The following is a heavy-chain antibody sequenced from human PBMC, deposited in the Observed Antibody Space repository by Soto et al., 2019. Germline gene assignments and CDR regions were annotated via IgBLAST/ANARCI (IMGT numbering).Heavy chain of an antibody. CDR2: IYYSGST. CDR3: NSRISGDGGYSRYYYYYMDV. V-gene: IGHV4-39*01. D-gene: IGHD6-13*01. J-gene: IGHJ6*03. Sequence: SSETLSLTCTVSGGSISSSSYYWGWIRQPPGKGLEWIGSIYYSGSTYYNPSLKSRVTISVDTSKNQFSLKLSSVTAADTAVYYCNSRISGDGGYSRYYYYYMDVWGKGTTVTVSS. CDR1: GGSISSSSYY.